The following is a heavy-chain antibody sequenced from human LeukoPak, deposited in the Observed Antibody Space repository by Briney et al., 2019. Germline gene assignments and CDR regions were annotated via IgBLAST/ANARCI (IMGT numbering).Heavy chain of an antibody. V-gene: IGHV4-30-2*01. CDR2: IYHSGST. Sequence: PSQTLSLTCAVSGGSISSGGYSWSWIRQPPGKGLEWIGYIYHSGSTNYNPSLKSRVTISVDTSKNQFSLKLGSVTAADTAVYYCARVVPKAVAGTGAFDIWGQGTMVTVSS. CDR3: ARVVPKAVAGTGAFDI. D-gene: IGHD6-19*01. CDR1: GGSISSGGYS. J-gene: IGHJ3*02.